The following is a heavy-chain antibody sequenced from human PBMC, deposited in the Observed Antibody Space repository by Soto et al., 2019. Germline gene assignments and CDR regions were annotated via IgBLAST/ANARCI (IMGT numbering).Heavy chain of an antibody. Sequence: EVQLVESGGGLVQPGGSLRLSCAASGFTFSSYAMHWVRQAPGKGLEYVSAISSNGGSTYYANSVKGRFTISRDNSKNTLYLQMGSLRAEDMAVYYCARDSGNIPYYDFWSGYPHFDYWGQGTLVTVSS. V-gene: IGHV3-64*01. CDR3: ARDSGNIPYYDFWSGYPHFDY. D-gene: IGHD3-3*01. J-gene: IGHJ4*02. CDR2: ISSNGGST. CDR1: GFTFSSYA.